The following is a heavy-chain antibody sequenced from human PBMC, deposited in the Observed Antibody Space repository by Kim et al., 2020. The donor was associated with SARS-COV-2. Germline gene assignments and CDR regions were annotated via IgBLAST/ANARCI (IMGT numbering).Heavy chain of an antibody. CDR1: GGSISSSSYY. Sequence: SETLSLTCTVSGGSISSSSYYWGWIRQPPGKGLEWIGSIYYSGSTYYNPSLKSRVTISVDTSKNQFSLKLSSVTAADTAVYYCARLGDYAVEYFQHWGQGTLVTVSS. CDR3: ARLGDYAVEYFQH. D-gene: IGHD4-17*01. J-gene: IGHJ1*01. V-gene: IGHV4-39*01. CDR2: IYYSGST.